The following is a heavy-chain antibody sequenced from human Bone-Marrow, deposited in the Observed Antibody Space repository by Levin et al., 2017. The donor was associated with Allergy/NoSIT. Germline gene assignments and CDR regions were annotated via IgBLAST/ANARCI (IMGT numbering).Heavy chain of an antibody. CDR1: GFTFSSYG. V-gene: IGHV3-23*01. Sequence: RASVKVSCAASGFTFSSYGMIWVRQAPGKGLEWVSGISGSGGNTYSAKSVKGRFTISRDNSNNTVYLQMNTLRAEDTAVYYCAKVRSEVVVAAANYWGQGTLVTVSS. D-gene: IGHD2-15*01. CDR2: ISGSGGNT. CDR3: AKVRSEVVVAAANY. J-gene: IGHJ4*02.